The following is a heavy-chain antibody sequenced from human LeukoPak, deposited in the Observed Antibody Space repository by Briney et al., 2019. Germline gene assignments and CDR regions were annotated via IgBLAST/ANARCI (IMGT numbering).Heavy chain of an antibody. D-gene: IGHD6-13*01. CDR2: IYYSGST. V-gene: IGHV4-31*03. J-gene: IGHJ6*04. CDR3: AREALVWGYYYYGMDV. Sequence: PSETLSLTCTVSGGSISSGGYYWSWILQHPGKGLEWIGYIYYSGSTYYNPSLKSRVTISVDTSKNQFSLKLSSVTAADTAVYYCAREALVWGYYYYGMDVWGKGTTVTVSS. CDR1: GGSISSGGYY.